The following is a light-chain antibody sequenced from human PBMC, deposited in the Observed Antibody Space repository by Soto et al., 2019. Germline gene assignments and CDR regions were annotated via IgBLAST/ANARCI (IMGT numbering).Light chain of an antibody. CDR1: QSVRTY. V-gene: IGKV3-11*01. CDR2: NAS. Sequence: EIWLTQCLATLSLFPWERSTLSLSSSQSVRTYLAWFQQKPGQAPRLLISNASNRATGIPARFSGSGSGTDFTLTISSLEAEDFAVYYCHQRSNRPRTFGGGTKVDIK. CDR3: HQRSNRPRT. J-gene: IGKJ4*01.